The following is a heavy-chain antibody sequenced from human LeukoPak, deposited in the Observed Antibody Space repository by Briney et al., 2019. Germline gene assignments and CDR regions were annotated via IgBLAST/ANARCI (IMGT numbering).Heavy chain of an antibody. D-gene: IGHD3-10*01. CDR2: IKQDGSEK. J-gene: IGHJ6*02. Sequence: GGSLRLSCAASGFNFSMYWMTWVRQAPGKGLQWVANIKQDGSEKNYVDSVKGRFTISRDNAKNSLYLLMNSLRAEDAAAYYCARPGGMDVWAQGTTVTVSS. V-gene: IGHV3-7*05. CDR1: GFNFSMYW. CDR3: ARPGGMDV.